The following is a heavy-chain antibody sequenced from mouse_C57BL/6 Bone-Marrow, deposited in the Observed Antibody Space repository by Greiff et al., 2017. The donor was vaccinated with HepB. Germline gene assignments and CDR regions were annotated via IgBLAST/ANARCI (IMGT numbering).Heavy chain of an antibody. CDR2: IDPEDGDT. Sequence: EVQLQQSGAELVRPGASVKLSCTASGFNIKDYYMHWVKQRPEQGLAWIGRIDPEDGDTEYAPKFQGKATMTADTSSNTAYLQLSSLTAEDTAVYYCTAITTVVATKNWYFDVWGTGTTVTVSS. J-gene: IGHJ1*03. CDR1: GFNIKDYY. D-gene: IGHD1-1*01. V-gene: IGHV14-1*01. CDR3: TAITTVVATKNWYFDV.